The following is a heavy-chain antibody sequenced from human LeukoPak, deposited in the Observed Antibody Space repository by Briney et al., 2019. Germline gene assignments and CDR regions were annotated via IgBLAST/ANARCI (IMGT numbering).Heavy chain of an antibody. J-gene: IGHJ4*02. CDR1: GFTFSNAW. CDR3: TTDLLWFGELPSTAFDY. D-gene: IGHD3-10*01. V-gene: IGHV3-15*01. CDR2: IKSKTDGGTT. Sequence: GGSLRLSCAASGFTFSNAWMSWVRQAPGKGLEWVGRIKSKTDGGTTDYAAPVKGRFTISRDDSKNTLYLQMNSLKTEDTAVYYCTTDLLWFGELPSTAFDYWGQGTLVTVSS.